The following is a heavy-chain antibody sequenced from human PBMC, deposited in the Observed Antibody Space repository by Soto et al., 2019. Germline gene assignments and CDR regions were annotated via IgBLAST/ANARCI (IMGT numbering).Heavy chain of an antibody. Sequence: QVQLQESGPGLVKPSQTLSLTCTVSGGSISSADYYWSWIRQPPGKGLEWIGYIYYSGRTYYNPSLKSRVSMSVDMSKSQFSLKLSSVTAADTAVYYCARGYDVLVPGAILGNDSFDIWGQGTMVTVSS. CDR1: GGSISSADYY. D-gene: IGHD2-2*01. V-gene: IGHV4-30-4*01. CDR3: ARGYDVLVPGAILGNDSFDI. CDR2: IYYSGRT. J-gene: IGHJ3*02.